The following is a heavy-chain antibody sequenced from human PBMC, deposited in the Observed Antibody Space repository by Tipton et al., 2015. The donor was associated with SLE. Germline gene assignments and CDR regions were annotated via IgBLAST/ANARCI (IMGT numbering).Heavy chain of an antibody. CDR3: AREGSSWADY. D-gene: IGHD6-13*01. J-gene: IGHJ4*02. CDR2: INHSGST. Sequence: LRLSCAVYGGSFSGYYWSWIRQPPGKGPEWIGEINHSGSTNHNPSLKSRVTISVDTSKNQFSLKLSSVTAADTAVYYCAREGSSWADYWGQGTLVTVSS. V-gene: IGHV4-34*01. CDR1: GGSFSGYY.